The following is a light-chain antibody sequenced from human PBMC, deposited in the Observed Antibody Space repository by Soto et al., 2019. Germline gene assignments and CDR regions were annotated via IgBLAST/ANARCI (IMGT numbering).Light chain of an antibody. CDR2: KAS. J-gene: IGKJ1*01. Sequence: DIQMTQSPSTLSGSVGDRVTITCRASQTISSWLAWYQQKPGKAPKLLIYKASTLKSGVPSRFSGSGSGTEFTLTISSLRPEDFGTYYCLQHNSYPWTFGQGTKVDIK. CDR3: LQHNSYPWT. V-gene: IGKV1-5*03. CDR1: QTISSW.